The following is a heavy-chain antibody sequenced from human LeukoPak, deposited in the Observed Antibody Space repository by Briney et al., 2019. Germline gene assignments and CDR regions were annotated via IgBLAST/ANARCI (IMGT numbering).Heavy chain of an antibody. V-gene: IGHV4-59*08. Sequence: PSETLSLTCTVSGVSISSDYWSWIRLPPGKGLEWIGYIYYSRISNYNLSLKSRATMSVDATKTQFSLNFNSVTAEDTTVHCCARRLRQNLFDPWGQGTLVTVSS. J-gene: IGHJ5*02. CDR1: GVSISSDY. D-gene: IGHD4-17*01. CDR2: IYYSRIS. CDR3: ARRLRQNLFDP.